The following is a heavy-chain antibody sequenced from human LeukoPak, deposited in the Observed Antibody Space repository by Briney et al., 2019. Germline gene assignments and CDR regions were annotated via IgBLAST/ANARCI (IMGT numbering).Heavy chain of an antibody. V-gene: IGHV4-59*08. J-gene: IGHJ2*01. CDR3: ARQASYYDSSGYYGLGVVFDL. CDR2: IYYSGST. D-gene: IGHD3-22*01. Sequence: SETLSLTCTVSGGSINNYYWSWIRQPPGKGLEWIGHIYYSGSTDYNPSLKSRVTISVDTSKNQFSLKLSSVTAADTAVYYCARQASYYDSSGYYGLGVVFDLWGRGTLVTVSS. CDR1: GGSINNYY.